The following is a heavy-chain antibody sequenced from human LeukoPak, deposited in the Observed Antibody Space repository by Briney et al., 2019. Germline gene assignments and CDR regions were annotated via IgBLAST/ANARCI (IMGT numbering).Heavy chain of an antibody. D-gene: IGHD6-19*01. V-gene: IGHV3-74*01. CDR3: AREGGSQWLVSNYYYGMDV. CDR2: INSDGSST. J-gene: IGHJ6*02. CDR1: GFTFSSYW. Sequence: PGGSLRLSCAASGFTFSSYWMHWVRQAPGKGLVWVSRINSDGSSTSYADSVKGRFTISRDNAKNTLYLQMNSLRAEDTAVYYCAREGGSQWLVSNYYYGMDVWGQGTTVTVSS.